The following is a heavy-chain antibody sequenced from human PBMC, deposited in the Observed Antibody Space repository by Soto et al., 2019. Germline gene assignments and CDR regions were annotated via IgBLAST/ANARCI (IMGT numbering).Heavy chain of an antibody. CDR2: IDFSGST. Sequence: PSETLSLTCTVSGASISGYYWSWIRQPPGKELEWIGYIDFSGSTNYNPSLKSRVAISVDTSKNQFSLELRSVIAADTAVYYCARDRGYDILTGYYYRALFDYWGQGTLVTVSS. J-gene: IGHJ4*02. CDR1: GASISGYY. D-gene: IGHD3-9*01. V-gene: IGHV4-59*01. CDR3: ARDRGYDILTGYYYRALFDY.